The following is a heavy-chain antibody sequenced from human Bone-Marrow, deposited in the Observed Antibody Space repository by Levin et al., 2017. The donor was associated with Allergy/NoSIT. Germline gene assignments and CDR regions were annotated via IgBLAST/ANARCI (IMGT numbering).Heavy chain of an antibody. V-gene: IGHV4-59*11. CDR2: IPESGGT. D-gene: IGHD4-17*01. CDR1: GAFISNQF. CDR3: ARKLGYGYALDV. Sequence: TSETLSLTCTISGAFISNQFWTWIRQPPGEGLEYIGCIPESGGTDINPSFKSRATISVDTSKTQFSLRLSSVSAADTAVYYCARKLGYGYALDVWGQGITVIVSS. J-gene: IGHJ6*02.